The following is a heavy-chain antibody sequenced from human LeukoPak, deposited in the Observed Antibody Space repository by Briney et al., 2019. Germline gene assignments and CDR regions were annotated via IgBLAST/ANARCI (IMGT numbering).Heavy chain of an antibody. CDR1: GFRFSTFG. CDR2: IRYDGSKK. Sequence: GGSLRLSYAASGFRFSTFGMHWVRQAPGKGLEWVAFIRYDGSKKYYGDSVKGRFTISRDNSKNTLSLPMSSLRPEDTAVYYCVKDRWQRRGVFDAFDIWGQGTFVRVSS. V-gene: IGHV3-30*02. J-gene: IGHJ3*02. D-gene: IGHD4-23*01. CDR3: VKDRWQRRGVFDAFDI.